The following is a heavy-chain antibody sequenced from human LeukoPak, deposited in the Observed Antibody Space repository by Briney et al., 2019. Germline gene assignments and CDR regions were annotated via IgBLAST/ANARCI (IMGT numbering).Heavy chain of an antibody. V-gene: IGHV1-2*02. D-gene: IGHD6-13*01. CDR3: ARGLWYRSGIAAAGTRAFDI. J-gene: IGHJ3*02. Sequence: ASVKVSCKVSGDTLTELSMHWVRQAPGKGLEWMGWINPNSGGTNYAQKFQGRVTMTRDTSISTAYLELRSLRSDDTAVYYCARGLWYRSGIAAAGTRAFDIWGQGTMVTVSS. CDR2: INPNSGGT. CDR1: GDTLTELS.